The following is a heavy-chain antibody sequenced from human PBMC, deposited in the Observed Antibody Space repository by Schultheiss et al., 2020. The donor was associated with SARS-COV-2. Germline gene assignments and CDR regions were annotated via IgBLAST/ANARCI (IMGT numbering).Heavy chain of an antibody. Sequence: GSLRLSCAVDGGSFSGYFWSWIRQAPGKGLDWIGYIYYSGSTNYNPSLKSRVTISVDTSKNQFSLKLSSVTAADTAVYYCARVWSGCSSTSCYTGDYYYYYMDVWGKGTTVTVSS. J-gene: IGHJ6*03. V-gene: IGHV4-59*01. D-gene: IGHD2-2*02. CDR2: IYYSGST. CDR3: ARVWSGCSSTSCYTGDYYYYYMDV. CDR1: GGSFSGYF.